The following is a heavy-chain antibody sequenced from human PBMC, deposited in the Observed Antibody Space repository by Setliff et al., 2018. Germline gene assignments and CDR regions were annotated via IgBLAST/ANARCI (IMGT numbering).Heavy chain of an antibody. CDR3: AGATSIAARLG. CDR2: ISNSGGYT. D-gene: IGHD6-6*01. Sequence: PGGSLRLSCAASGFTFSSYAMSWVRQAPGKGLEWVSSISNSGGYTYYADSVKGRFAISRDNSKNTLYLQMNSLRAEDTAVYYCAGATSIAARLGWGQGTMVTVSS. J-gene: IGHJ3*01. V-gene: IGHV3-23*01. CDR1: GFTFSSYA.